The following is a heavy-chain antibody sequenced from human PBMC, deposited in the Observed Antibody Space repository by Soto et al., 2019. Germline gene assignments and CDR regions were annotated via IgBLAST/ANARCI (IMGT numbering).Heavy chain of an antibody. CDR3: ARGQEILYGKNGMDV. V-gene: IGHV3-33*01. D-gene: IGHD3-16*01. Sequence: PGGSLRLSCAASGFTFSSYGMHWVRQAPGKGLEWVAVIWYDGSNKYYADSVKGRFTISRDNSKNTLYLQMNSLRAEDTAVYYCARGQEILYGKNGMDVWGQGTTVTVSS. CDR1: GFTFSSYG. J-gene: IGHJ6*02. CDR2: IWYDGSNK.